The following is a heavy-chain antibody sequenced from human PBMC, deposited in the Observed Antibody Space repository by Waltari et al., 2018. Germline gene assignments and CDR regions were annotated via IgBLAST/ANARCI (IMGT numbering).Heavy chain of an antibody. V-gene: IGHV4-59*01. CDR3: ARGPAAITNWFDP. CDR2: IYNNGRT. J-gene: IGHJ5*02. D-gene: IGHD2-2*01. Sequence: QVQLQESGPGLVKPSETLSLTCTVSGGSMGTYHWSWIRQPPGKGLEWIGEIYNNGRTNYNPSLKSRVTISVDTSKNQFSLHLSSVTAADTAVYFCARGPAAITNWFDPWGQGTLVTVSS. CDR1: GGSMGTYH.